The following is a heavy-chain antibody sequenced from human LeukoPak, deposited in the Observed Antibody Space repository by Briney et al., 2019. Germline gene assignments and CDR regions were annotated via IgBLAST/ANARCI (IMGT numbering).Heavy chain of an antibody. CDR3: ARPRSYYDSSGYLRTYYFDY. D-gene: IGHD3-22*01. V-gene: IGHV1-69*13. Sequence: GASVTVSCKASGGTFSSYAISWVRQAPGQGLEWMGGIIPIFGTANYAQKFQGRVTITADESTSTAYMELSSLRSEDTAVYYCARPRSYYDSSGYLRTYYFDYWGQGTLVTVSS. CDR2: IIPIFGTA. J-gene: IGHJ4*02. CDR1: GGTFSSYA.